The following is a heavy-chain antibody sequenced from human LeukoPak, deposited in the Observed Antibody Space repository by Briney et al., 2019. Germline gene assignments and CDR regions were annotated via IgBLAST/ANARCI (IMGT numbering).Heavy chain of an antibody. J-gene: IGHJ4*02. CDR1: GYSFTGYY. CDR2: INPNSGGT. V-gene: IGHV1-2*02. D-gene: IGHD6-13*01. Sequence: ASVKVSCKASGYSFTGYYMHWVRQAPGQGLEWMGCINPNSGGTNYAQKVQGRVTMTRDTSISTAYMELSRLRSDDTAVYYCAREAAAAGRNFDYWGQGTLVTVSS. CDR3: AREAAAAGRNFDY.